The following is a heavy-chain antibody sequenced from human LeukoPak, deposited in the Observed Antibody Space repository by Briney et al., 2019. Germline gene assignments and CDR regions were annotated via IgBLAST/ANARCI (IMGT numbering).Heavy chain of an antibody. CDR3: ARVVESEIFGVVIIRIDY. V-gene: IGHV4-61*05. J-gene: IGHJ4*02. D-gene: IGHD3-3*01. CDR2: IYTSGST. Sequence: SETLSLTCTVSGGSISSSSYSWGWIRQPPGKGLEWIGGIYTSGSTNYNPSLKSRVTMSVDTSKNQFSLKLSSVTAADTAVYYCARVVESEIFGVVIIRIDYWGQGTLVTVSS. CDR1: GGSISSSSYS.